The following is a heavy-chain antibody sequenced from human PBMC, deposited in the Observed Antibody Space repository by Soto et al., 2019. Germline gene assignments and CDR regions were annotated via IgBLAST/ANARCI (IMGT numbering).Heavy chain of an antibody. J-gene: IGHJ1*01. D-gene: IGHD4-17*01. CDR1: GVTFTDAW. V-gene: IGHV3-15*01. CDR2: IKSKTDGGTT. Sequence: GSLRLSWAAPGVTFTDAWMSSDRQAPGKGLEWVGRIKSKTDGGTTDYAAPVKGRFTISRDDSKKTLYLQMNSLKTEDTAVYYCTTARGTYGAEYFQHWGQGTLVTVSS. CDR3: TTARGTYGAEYFQH.